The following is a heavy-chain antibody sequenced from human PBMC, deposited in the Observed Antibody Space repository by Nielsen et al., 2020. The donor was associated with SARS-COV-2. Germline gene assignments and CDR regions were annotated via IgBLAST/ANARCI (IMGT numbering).Heavy chain of an antibody. CDR3: ATLIEYNTNGLILDDEY. Sequence: GGSLRLSCAASGFTFSNYVMNWVRQAPGKGLECVSGIYSGGDTYYADSVQGRFTISRDKSKNTLYLQMDSLRVEDTAVYYCATLIEYNTNGLILDDEYWGQGALVTVSS. CDR1: GFTFSNYV. D-gene: IGHD2-8*01. CDR2: IYSGGDT. V-gene: IGHV3-53*01. J-gene: IGHJ4*02.